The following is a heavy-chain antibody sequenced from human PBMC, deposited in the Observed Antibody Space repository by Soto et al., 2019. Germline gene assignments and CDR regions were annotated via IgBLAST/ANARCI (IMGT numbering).Heavy chain of an antibody. D-gene: IGHD5-12*01. CDR3: TRHTGYDSSLDY. V-gene: IGHV5-10-1*01. CDR2: IDPSDSYT. J-gene: IGHJ4*02. Sequence: XESLKLSWQCSGYTFTGHWISWVRQMPGKGLEWMGRIDPSDSYTDYSPTVQGHVTMSADKSINTAYLQWSSLQASDTAVYYCTRHTGYDSSLDYWGQGTLVTVYS. CDR1: GYTFTGHW.